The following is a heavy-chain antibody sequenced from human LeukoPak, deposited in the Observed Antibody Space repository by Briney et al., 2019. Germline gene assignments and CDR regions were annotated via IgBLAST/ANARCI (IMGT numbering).Heavy chain of an antibody. CDR3: VTNGRNGAYLVDY. Sequence: GESLKISFKGSGYGFSTYWIGWVRQMPGKGLERMGIIYPGDFDTRYSPSFRGQVTISADKSITTAYLQWDNLKASDTAIYYCVTNGRNGAYLVDYWGQGTLVTVSS. J-gene: IGHJ4*02. CDR2: IYPGDFDT. D-gene: IGHD2-8*01. V-gene: IGHV5-51*01. CDR1: GYGFSTYW.